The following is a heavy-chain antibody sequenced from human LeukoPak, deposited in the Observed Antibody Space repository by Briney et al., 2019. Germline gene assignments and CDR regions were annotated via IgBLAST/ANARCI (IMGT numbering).Heavy chain of an antibody. CDR2: INWNGGST. J-gene: IGHJ4*02. Sequence: GGSLRLSCAASGFTFDDYGMSWVRQAPGKGLEWVSGINWNGGSTGYADSVKGRFTISRDNAKNSLYLQMNSLRAEDTAVYYCAKVSDSSGWYAYFDYWGQGTLVTVSS. V-gene: IGHV3-20*04. CDR3: AKVSDSSGWYAYFDY. D-gene: IGHD6-19*01. CDR1: GFTFDDYG.